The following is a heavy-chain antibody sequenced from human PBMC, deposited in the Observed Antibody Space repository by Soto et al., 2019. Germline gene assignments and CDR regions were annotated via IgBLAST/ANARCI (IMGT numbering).Heavy chain of an antibody. CDR2: IDPRDSYV. Sequence: GEFQKIGCTVFGYTFITFWISWVRQMTGKGLEWMGRIDPRDSYVNYSPSFQGHVTISLDKSISTAYLQWGSLKASDTAMYYCARLFCSTTTCDSWFDPWGQGTLVTVSS. CDR3: ARLFCSTTTCDSWFDP. CDR1: GYTFITFW. J-gene: IGHJ5*02. D-gene: IGHD2-2*01. V-gene: IGHV5-10-1*01.